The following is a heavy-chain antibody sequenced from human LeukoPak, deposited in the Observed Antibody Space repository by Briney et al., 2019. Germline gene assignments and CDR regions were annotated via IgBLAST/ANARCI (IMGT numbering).Heavy chain of an antibody. CDR1: GGTFISYA. CDR3: ARGRNSVYYFNVVAPSYFDY. V-gene: IGHV1-2*06. D-gene: IGHD3-22*01. J-gene: IGHJ4*02. Sequence: ASVKVSCKASGGTFISYAISWVRQAPGQGLEWMGRINPNSGGTNYAQKFQGRVTMTRDTSINTAYMDLSRLRSDDTAVYYCARGRNSVYYFNVVAPSYFDYWGQGTLVTVSS. CDR2: INPNSGGT.